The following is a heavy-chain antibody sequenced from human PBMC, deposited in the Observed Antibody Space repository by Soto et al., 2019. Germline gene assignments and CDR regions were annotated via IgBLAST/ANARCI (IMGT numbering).Heavy chain of an antibody. CDR2: ISYDGSNK. J-gene: IGHJ6*02. Sequence: GGSLRLSCAASGFTFSSYAMHWVRQAPGKGLEWVAVISYDGSNKYYADSVKGRFTISRDNSKNTLYLQMNSLRAEDTAVYYCARALAPYYYYGMDVWGQGTTVTVSS. V-gene: IGHV3-30-3*01. CDR1: GFTFSSYA. CDR3: ARALAPYYYYGMDV. D-gene: IGHD6-6*01.